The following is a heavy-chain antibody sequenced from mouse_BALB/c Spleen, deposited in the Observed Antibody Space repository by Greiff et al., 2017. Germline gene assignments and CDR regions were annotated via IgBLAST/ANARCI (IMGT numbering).Heavy chain of an antibody. J-gene: IGHJ4*01. CDR3: AGGYYAMDY. CDR2: IYPGSGST. V-gene: IGHV1-55*01. CDR1: GYNFTSYW. Sequence: VQLQQPGAELVKPGTSVKLSCKASGYNFTSYWINWVKLRPGQGLEWIGDIYPGSGSTNYNEKFKSKATLTVDTSSSTAYMQLSSLASEDSALYYCAGGYYAMDYWGQGTSVTVSS.